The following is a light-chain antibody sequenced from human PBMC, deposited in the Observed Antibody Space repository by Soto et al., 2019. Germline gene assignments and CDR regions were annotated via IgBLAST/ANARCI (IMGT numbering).Light chain of an antibody. CDR3: SSYTRSDFVV. CDR1: NSDIGAYNS. J-gene: IGLJ2*01. V-gene: IGLV2-14*03. CDR2: DVS. Sequence: QSVLTQPASVSGSPGQSITISCSGTNSDIGAYNSVAWYQHIPGKAPKFIIYDVSNRPSGVSNRFSGSKSGNTASLTVSGLQAEDEADYYCSSYTRSDFVVFGGGTKLTVL.